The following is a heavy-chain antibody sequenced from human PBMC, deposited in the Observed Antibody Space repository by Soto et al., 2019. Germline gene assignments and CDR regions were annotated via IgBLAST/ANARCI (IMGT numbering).Heavy chain of an antibody. J-gene: IGHJ3*01. CDR1: GFTVSSNY. CDR3: FKDGGTFYNVVNYPFDF. V-gene: IGHV3-53*05. CDR2: IYSGGST. D-gene: IGHD3-10*01. Sequence: GGSLRLSCAASGFTVSSNYMSWVRQAPGKGLEWVSVIYSGGSTYYADSVKGRFTISRDNSKNTLYLQMNSLRTEDTAVYYCFKDGGTFYNVVNYPFDFWGQGTKVTVSS.